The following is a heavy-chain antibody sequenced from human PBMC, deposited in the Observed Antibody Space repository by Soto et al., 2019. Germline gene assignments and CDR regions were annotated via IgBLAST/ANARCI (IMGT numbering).Heavy chain of an antibody. CDR1: GASISAYA. CDR3: ARGPYSSGWYVVDY. V-gene: IGHV4-4*07. Sequence: PSETLSLTCTVSGASISAYAWSRIRQPAGKGLEWIGRLYSSGNTNYNPSFKSRLTMSADTSKNQFSLKLSSVTAAGTAVYYCARGPYSSGWYVVDYWGQGTLVTVSS. J-gene: IGHJ4*02. CDR2: LYSSGNT. D-gene: IGHD6-19*01.